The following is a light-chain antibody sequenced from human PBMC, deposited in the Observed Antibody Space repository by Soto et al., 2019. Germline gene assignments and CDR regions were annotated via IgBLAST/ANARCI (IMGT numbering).Light chain of an antibody. Sequence: EIVMTQSPATLSASPGERATLSCWASQSVSSNLAWYQQKPGQAPRLLIYDVSTRATGIPTRFSGSGSGTEFTLTISSLQSEDFAAYYCQQYNNWPLTFGGGTKV. CDR2: DVS. CDR1: QSVSSN. CDR3: QQYNNWPLT. J-gene: IGKJ4*02. V-gene: IGKV3D-15*01.